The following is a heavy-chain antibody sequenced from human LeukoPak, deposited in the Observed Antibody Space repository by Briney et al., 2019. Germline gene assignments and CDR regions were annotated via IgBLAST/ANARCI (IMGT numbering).Heavy chain of an antibody. CDR2: IYPGDSAT. CDR1: GYSFTTHW. CDR3: ARRLYGGRSLVYFDH. Sequence: GESLKISCQASGYSFTTHWIDWVRQMPGRGLEWLGIIYPGDSATKYSPSFQGQVTMSVDRSTNTTYLQWISLKASDTAMYYCARRLYGGRSLVYFDHWGRGTQVTVSS. V-gene: IGHV5-51*01. D-gene: IGHD4-23*01. J-gene: IGHJ4*02.